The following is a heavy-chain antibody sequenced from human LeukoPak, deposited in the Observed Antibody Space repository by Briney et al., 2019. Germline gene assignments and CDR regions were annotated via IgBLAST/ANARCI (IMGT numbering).Heavy chain of an antibody. J-gene: IGHJ6*03. CDR2: ISSSSSYI. CDR1: GFTVSNNY. D-gene: IGHD2-2*01. V-gene: IGHV3-21*01. Sequence: GGSLRLSCAASGFTVSNNYMSWVRQAPGKGLEWVSSISSSSSYIYYADSVKGRFTISRDNAKNSLYLQMNSLRAEDTAVYYCARDGVPAATNYYYYYYMDVWGKGTTVTVSS. CDR3: ARDGVPAATNYYYYYYMDV.